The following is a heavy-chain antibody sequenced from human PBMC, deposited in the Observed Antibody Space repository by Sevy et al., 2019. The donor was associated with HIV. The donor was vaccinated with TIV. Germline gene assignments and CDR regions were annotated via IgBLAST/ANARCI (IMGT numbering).Heavy chain of an antibody. CDR2: IKEDGSEK. D-gene: IGHD3-3*01. CDR3: ARDSTSLQHYDFWTAQYYYYGMDV. V-gene: IGHV3-7*01. J-gene: IGHJ6*02. Sequence: GSLRLSCAASGFTFSSYWMSWVRQAPGKGLEWVANIKEDGSEKYYVDSVKGRFTISRDNARNSLFLQMNSLRAEDTAVYYCARDSTSLQHYDFWTAQYYYYGMDVWGQGTTVTVSS. CDR1: GFTFSSYW.